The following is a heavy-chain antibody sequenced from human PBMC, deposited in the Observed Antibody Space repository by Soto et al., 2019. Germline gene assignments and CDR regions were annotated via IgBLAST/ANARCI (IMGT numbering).Heavy chain of an antibody. J-gene: IGHJ5*02. D-gene: IGHD6-13*01. CDR1: GGSFSGYY. V-gene: IGHV4-34*01. CDR3: ARGALLIAAAGTNWFDP. Sequence: SETLSLTCAFYGGSFSGYYWSWIRQPPGKGLEWIGEINHSGSTNYNPSLKSRVTISVDTSKNQFSLKLSSATAADTAVYYCARGALLIAAAGTNWFDPWGQGTLVTVSS. CDR2: INHSGST.